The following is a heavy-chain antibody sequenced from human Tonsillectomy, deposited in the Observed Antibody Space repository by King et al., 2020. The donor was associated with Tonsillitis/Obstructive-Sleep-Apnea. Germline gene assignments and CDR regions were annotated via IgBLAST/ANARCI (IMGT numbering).Heavy chain of an antibody. CDR1: GFDFSKYW. J-gene: IGHJ6*02. D-gene: IGHD3-9*01. CDR2: IKQDGSEK. CDR3: ARDSFYDVLTGYWRFYGLDV. Sequence: VQLVESGGGLGQPGEPLRLSCAASGFDFSKYWMSWVRQAPGKGLEWVANIKQDGSEKYYLDSVKGRVTISRDNAKNSLYLQISSLEVEDTAVYYCARDSFYDVLTGYWRFYGLDVWGQGTTVTVSS. V-gene: IGHV3-7*03.